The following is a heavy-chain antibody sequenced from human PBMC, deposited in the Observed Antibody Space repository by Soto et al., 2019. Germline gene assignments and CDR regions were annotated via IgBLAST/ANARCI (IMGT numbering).Heavy chain of an antibody. V-gene: IGHV5-51*01. CDR2: IYPGDSDT. J-gene: IGHJ6*03. Sequence: PGESLKISCKGSGYSFTSYWIGWVRQMPGKGLEWMGIIYPGDSDTRYSPSFQGQVTISADKSISTAYLQWSSLKASDTAMYYCARLDITIFGVGYYYMDVWGKGTTVTVSS. CDR1: GYSFTSYW. CDR3: ARLDITIFGVGYYYMDV. D-gene: IGHD3-3*01.